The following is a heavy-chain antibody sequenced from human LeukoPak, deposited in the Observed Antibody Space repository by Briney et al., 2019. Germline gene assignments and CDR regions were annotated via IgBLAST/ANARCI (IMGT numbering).Heavy chain of an antibody. D-gene: IGHD3-10*01. Sequence: SVKVSCKASGGTFSSYAISWVRQAPGQGLEWMGGTIPLFGTANYAQKFQGRLTITADESTSTAYMELSSLRSEDTAVYYCARLLGPGSNGRDYWGQGTLVTVSS. CDR3: ARLLGPGSNGRDY. CDR2: TIPLFGTA. J-gene: IGHJ4*02. V-gene: IGHV1-69*13. CDR1: GGTFSSYA.